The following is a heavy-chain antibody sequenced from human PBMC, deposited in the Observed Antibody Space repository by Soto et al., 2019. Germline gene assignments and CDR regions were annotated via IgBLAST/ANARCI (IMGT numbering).Heavy chain of an antibody. CDR2: IKEDGSEK. V-gene: IGHV3-7*05. D-gene: IGHD1-26*01. Sequence: QLVESGGDLVQPGGSLRLSCVASGVNFIWLNWVRQTPGKGLEWVATIKEDGSEKYDVDSVTSRFTISRDKVENSMFLQMNSLRGEHTAVYYCARTRVGSYSFDLWGQGTIVTVSS. J-gene: IGHJ3*01. CDR3: ARTRVGSYSFDL. CDR1: GVNFIW.